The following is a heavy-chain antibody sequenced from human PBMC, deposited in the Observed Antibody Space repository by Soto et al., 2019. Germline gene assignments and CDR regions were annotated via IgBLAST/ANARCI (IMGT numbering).Heavy chain of an antibody. Sequence: GGSLRLSCAASGFTFSSYAMYWVRQAPGKGLEWVSAISGSGGSTYYAESVKGRLTISRDNSKNTLYLHMNSLSAEDTAVYYCARGANFWSGYNYYYGMDVWGQGTTVTVSS. V-gene: IGHV3-23*01. CDR2: ISGSGGST. CDR1: GFTFSSYA. CDR3: ARGANFWSGYNYYYGMDV. J-gene: IGHJ6*02. D-gene: IGHD3-3*01.